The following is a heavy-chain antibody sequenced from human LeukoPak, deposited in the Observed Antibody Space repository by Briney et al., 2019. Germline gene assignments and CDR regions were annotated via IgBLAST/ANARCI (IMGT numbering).Heavy chain of an antibody. J-gene: IGHJ4*02. Sequence: GGSLRLSCAASGFTFSSDSMSWVRQAPGRGLEWVSDISRSSSTIDYADSVKGRFTISRDNAKNSLYLQMNSLRAEDTAVYYCASDRYDYVWGSYRYTFDYWGQGTLLTVSS. CDR2: ISRSSSTI. CDR1: GFTFSSDS. CDR3: ASDRYDYVWGSYRYTFDY. D-gene: IGHD3-16*02. V-gene: IGHV3-48*01.